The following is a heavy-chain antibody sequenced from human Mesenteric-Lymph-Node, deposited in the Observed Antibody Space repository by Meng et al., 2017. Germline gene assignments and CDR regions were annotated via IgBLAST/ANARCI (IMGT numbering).Heavy chain of an antibody. V-gene: IGHV1-46*01. D-gene: IGHD3-10*01. CDR3: AKDSGSNLPVPDHDMDV. Sequence: ASVKVSCKASGYTFTGDYIHWVRQAPGQGLEWMGLIKPNGDTRNYAQKFQGRVTMTRDTSTGKVNMQLRSLTSEDTDTYFCAKDSGSNLPVPDHDMDVWGQGTTVTVSS. CDR2: IKPNGDTR. J-gene: IGHJ6*02. CDR1: GYTFTGDY.